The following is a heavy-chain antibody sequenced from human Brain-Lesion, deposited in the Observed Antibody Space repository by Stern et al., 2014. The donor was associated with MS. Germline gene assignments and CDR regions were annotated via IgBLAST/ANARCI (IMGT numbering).Heavy chain of an antibody. J-gene: IGHJ5*01. CDR2: VNNDGRRT. CDR1: GFTFSNYW. Sequence: EVQLVESGGGLVQPGGSLRLSWAASGFTFSNYWMHWVRQAPGKGLVWVSRVNNDGRRTSYADSVKGRFTMSRDNAKNTLYLQMNSLRVEDTAIYYCARGERWFDCWGQGTLVTVSS. D-gene: IGHD3-10*01. V-gene: IGHV3-74*02. CDR3: ARGERWFDC.